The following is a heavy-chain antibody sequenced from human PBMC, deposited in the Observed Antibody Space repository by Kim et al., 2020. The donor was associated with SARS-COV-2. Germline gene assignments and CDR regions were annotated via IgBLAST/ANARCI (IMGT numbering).Heavy chain of an antibody. D-gene: IGHD3-22*01. Sequence: GGSLRLSCAASGFTFSTYAMHWVRQAPGKGLEYVSGISSDGSRTYYANSVKGRFTVSRDNSKNTLHLQMGSLRAEDVAVYYCARVYDSSGYYYFDYWGQG. CDR1: GFTFSTYA. V-gene: IGHV3-64*01. J-gene: IGHJ4*02. CDR2: ISSDGSRT. CDR3: ARVYDSSGYYYFDY.